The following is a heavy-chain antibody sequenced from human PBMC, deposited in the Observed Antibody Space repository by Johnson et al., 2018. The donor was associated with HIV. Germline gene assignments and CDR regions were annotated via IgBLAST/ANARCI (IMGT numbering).Heavy chain of an antibody. CDR3: ASDPVPAAIRAFDI. D-gene: IGHD2-2*01. CDR1: GFTFSSFG. V-gene: IGHV3-33*01. CDR2: IWYAGSNK. Sequence: QVQLVESGGGVVQPGRSLRLSCAASGFTFSSFGMHWVRQAPGKGLAWVAVIWYAGSNKYYVDSVKGRFTISRDTAKNSLYLHMNSLRAEDTAVYYCASDPVPAAIRAFDIWGQGTMVTVSS. J-gene: IGHJ3*02.